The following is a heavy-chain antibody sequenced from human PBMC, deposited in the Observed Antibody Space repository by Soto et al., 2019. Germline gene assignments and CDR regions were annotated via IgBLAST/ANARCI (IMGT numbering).Heavy chain of an antibody. CDR1: GVSISSSSDY. CDR3: VRPVNFYYYYMDV. Sequence: QPQLQESGPGLVKPSETLSLTCTVSGVSISSSSDYWGWIRQPPGKGLEWIGSIFYSGSTYYNPSLERRVTISIDTSKNQFSLKLSSVTAADTAVYYCVRPVNFYYYYMDVWGKGTTVTVSS. J-gene: IGHJ6*03. CDR2: IFYSGST. V-gene: IGHV4-39*01.